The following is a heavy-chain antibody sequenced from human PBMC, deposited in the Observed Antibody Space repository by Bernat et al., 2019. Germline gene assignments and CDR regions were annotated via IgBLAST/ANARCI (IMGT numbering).Heavy chain of an antibody. CDR1: GYTFTSYG. CDR3: ARSACGGSSGWYSCCCWYKDF. Sequence: QVQLVQSGAEVKKPGASVKVSCKASGYTFTSYGISWVRQAPGQGLEWMGWISAYNGNTNYAQKLQGRVTMTTDTSTSTAYMELRSLRSDDTAVYSCARSACGGSSGWYSCCCWYKDFWGKGTTVTVSS. J-gene: IGHJ6*03. CDR2: ISAYNGNT. D-gene: IGHD6-13*01. V-gene: IGHV1-18*01.